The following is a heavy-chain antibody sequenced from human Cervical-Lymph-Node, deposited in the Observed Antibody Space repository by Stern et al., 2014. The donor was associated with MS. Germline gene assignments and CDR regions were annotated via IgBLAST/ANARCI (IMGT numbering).Heavy chain of an antibody. J-gene: IGHJ4*02. CDR2: IIPLFGTP. CDR3: ASAPGVTALPTHFDY. V-gene: IGHV1-69*06. Sequence: VQLEESGAEVKKPGSSVKVSCKASGDTFSNCAITWVRQAPGQGLKWMGGIIPLFGTPIYARRFQGRVTITADKSTSTAYMELSSLRSEDTAVYYCASAPGVTALPTHFDYWGQGTLVTVSS. D-gene: IGHD2-21*02. CDR1: GDTFSNCA.